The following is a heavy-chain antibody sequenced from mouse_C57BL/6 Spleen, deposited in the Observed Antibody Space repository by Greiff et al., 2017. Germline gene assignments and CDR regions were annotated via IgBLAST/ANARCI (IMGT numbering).Heavy chain of an antibody. D-gene: IGHD1-1*01. Sequence: QVQLQQSGAELVRPGASVTLSCKASGYTFTDYEMHWVKQTPVHGLEWIGALDPETGGTAYKHKFKGKVILTADKASSTAYMELRSLTSEDSAVYYCARSGSSPAWFAYWGQGTLVTVSA. CDR2: LDPETGGT. CDR3: ARSGSSPAWFAY. CDR1: GYTFTDYE. J-gene: IGHJ3*01. V-gene: IGHV1-15*01.